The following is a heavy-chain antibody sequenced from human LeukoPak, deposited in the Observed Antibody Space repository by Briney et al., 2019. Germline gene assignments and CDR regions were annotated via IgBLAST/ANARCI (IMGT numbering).Heavy chain of an antibody. CDR3: VRAMAPLDTFNYQYAMDV. J-gene: IGHJ6*02. Sequence: ASVKVSCKASGYTFNNYDINWVRQAPGQGLEWMGWMNPNSGNTGYAQKFQGRFTLTRETFISPAYMELSSLRSDDTAVYYCVRAMAPLDTFNYQYAMDVWGQGTMVTVSS. D-gene: IGHD5-24*01. CDR2: MNPNSGNT. V-gene: IGHV1-8*01. CDR1: GYTFNNYD.